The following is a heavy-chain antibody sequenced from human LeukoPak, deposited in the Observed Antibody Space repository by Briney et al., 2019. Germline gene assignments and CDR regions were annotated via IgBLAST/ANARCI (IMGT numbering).Heavy chain of an antibody. D-gene: IGHD2-2*01. CDR1: GFTFSSYA. CDR3: ARVRRYCSSTSCYESFDY. V-gene: IGHV3-11*01. Sequence: PGGSLRLSCAASGFTFSSYAMSWIRQAPGKGLEWVSYISSSGSTIYYADSVKGRFTISRDNAKNSLYLQMNSLRAEDTAVYYCARVRRYCSSTSCYESFDYWGQGTLVTVSS. J-gene: IGHJ4*02. CDR2: ISSSGSTI.